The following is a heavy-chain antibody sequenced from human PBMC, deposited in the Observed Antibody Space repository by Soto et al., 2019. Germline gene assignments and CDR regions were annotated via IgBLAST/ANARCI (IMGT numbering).Heavy chain of an antibody. D-gene: IGHD3-16*01. CDR3: ARDLGGSRAFDI. CDR2: INPNSGGT. CDR1: GYTLTGYY. V-gene: IGHV1-2*04. Sequence: ASVKVSCTASGYTLTGYYMHWLRQAPGQGLEWMGWINPNSGGTNYPQKFQGCVTMTRDTSISTAYMELSRLSSDDTAVYFWARDLGGSRAFDIWGQGTMVTVSS. J-gene: IGHJ3*02.